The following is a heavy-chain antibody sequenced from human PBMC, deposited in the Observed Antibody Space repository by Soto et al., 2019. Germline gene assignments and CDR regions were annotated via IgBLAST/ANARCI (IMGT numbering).Heavy chain of an antibody. D-gene: IGHD3-9*01. J-gene: IGHJ5*02. V-gene: IGHV3-64D*06. CDR3: VKVSTFYDILTGYYSTNFFDP. Sequence: ESLRLSLSACGLSFSEYSMHWVRQAPGKGLQYVSTISSDGDITYYADSVKGRFTISRDNSKNTLYLQMNSLRPEDTAVYYCVKVSTFYDILTGYYSTNFFDPWGQGTLVTFSS. CDR2: ISSDGDIT. CDR1: GLSFSEYS.